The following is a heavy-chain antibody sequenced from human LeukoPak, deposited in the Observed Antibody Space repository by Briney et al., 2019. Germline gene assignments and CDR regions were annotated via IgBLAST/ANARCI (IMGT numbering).Heavy chain of an antibody. CDR2: ISNTGKTL. CDR3: ARSEDLEAFDI. J-gene: IGHJ3*02. CDR1: GFTFSDYY. Sequence: PGGSLRLSCAVSGFTFSDYYMSWIRQAPGKGLEWVSYISNTGKTLYNADSVKGRFTISRDNSKNTLYLQMNSLRAEDTAVYYCARSEDLEAFDIWGQGTMVTVSS. V-gene: IGHV3-11*04.